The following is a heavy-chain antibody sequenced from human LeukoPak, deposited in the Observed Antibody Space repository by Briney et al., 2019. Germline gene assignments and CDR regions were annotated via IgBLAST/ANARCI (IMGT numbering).Heavy chain of an antibody. CDR3: ARTGTYYYDSSDWFDP. Sequence: ASVKVSCKASGYTFTSYGISWVRQAPGQGLEWMGWISAYNGNTNYAQKLQGRVTMTTDTSTSTAYMELRSLRSDDTAVYYCARTGTYYYDSSDWFDPWGQGTLVTVSS. J-gene: IGHJ5*02. CDR1: GYTFTSYG. CDR2: ISAYNGNT. V-gene: IGHV1-18*01. D-gene: IGHD3-22*01.